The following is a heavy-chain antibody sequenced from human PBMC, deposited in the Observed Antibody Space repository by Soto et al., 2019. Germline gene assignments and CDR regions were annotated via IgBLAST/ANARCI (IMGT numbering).Heavy chain of an antibody. CDR1: VFTFNIYG. V-gene: IGHV3-30*18. D-gene: IGHD5-18*01. CDR3: AKDFLTWIQLHHYGMEV. CDR2: ISSDGSNK. J-gene: IGHJ6*01. Sequence: VGSLRLSCVSSVFTFNIYGMHCVRHSPGKWLEWVALISSDGSNKYYADSVKGRFTISRDNSKNTLYLQMNSLRAEDTAVYHCAKDFLTWIQLHHYGMEVLGQGTTVNVSS.